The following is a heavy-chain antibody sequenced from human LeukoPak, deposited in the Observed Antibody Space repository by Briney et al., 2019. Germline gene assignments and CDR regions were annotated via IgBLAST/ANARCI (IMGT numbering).Heavy chain of an antibody. CDR3: ARAPDGVVEYFQY. CDR1: GGSFSSNNW. D-gene: IGHD2-15*01. CDR2: TYHSGST. V-gene: IGHV4-4*02. Sequence: SETLSLTCAVSGGSFSSNNWWSWVRQPPGKGLEWIGETYHSGSTKYNPSLKSRVTMSIDKSKNQFSLNLRFVTAAGTAVYYCARAPDGVVEYFQYWGQGTLVTVSS. J-gene: IGHJ1*01.